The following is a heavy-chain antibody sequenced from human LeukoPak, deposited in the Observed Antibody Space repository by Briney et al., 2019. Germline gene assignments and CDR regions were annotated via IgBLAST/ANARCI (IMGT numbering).Heavy chain of an antibody. V-gene: IGHV1-18*01. CDR2: ISAYNGNT. Sequence: GASAKVSCKASGYTFTSYGISWVRQAPGQGLEWMGWISAYNGNTNYAQKLQGRVTMTTDTSTSTAYMELRSLRSDDTAVYYCATHRGYCSSTSCQKELELDYWGQGTLVTVSS. CDR3: ATHRGYCSSTSCQKELELDY. J-gene: IGHJ4*02. CDR1: GYTFTSYG. D-gene: IGHD2-2*03.